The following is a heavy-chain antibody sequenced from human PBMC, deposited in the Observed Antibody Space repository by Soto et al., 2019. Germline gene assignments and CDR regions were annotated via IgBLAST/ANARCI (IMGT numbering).Heavy chain of an antibody. J-gene: IGHJ6*02. D-gene: IGHD7-27*01. CDR3: ARYVSSLVLGPENYYGLDV. Sequence: QVQLQESGPGLVKPSQTLSLTCNVSGVSISTGGYYWSWIRQHPGLGLEWIGYIYHSGATDHNPSLNSRVTISVDTSKNQFSLRLTSVTAADTAVYYCARYVSSLVLGPENYYGLDVWGRGTTVTVSS. CDR2: IYHSGAT. V-gene: IGHV4-31*03. CDR1: GVSISTGGYY.